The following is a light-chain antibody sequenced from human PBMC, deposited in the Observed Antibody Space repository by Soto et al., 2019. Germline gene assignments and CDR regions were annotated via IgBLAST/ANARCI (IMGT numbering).Light chain of an antibody. CDR2: GNS. CDR3: QSYDSSPV. V-gene: IGLV1-40*01. Sequence: QSLLTQPPSVSGAPGQRVTISCTGSSSNIGAGYDVHWYQQLPGTAPKLLIYGNSNRPSGVPDRFSGSKSGTSASLAITGLQAEDEADYYCQSYDSSPVFGGGTKLTVL. CDR1: SSNIGAGYD. J-gene: IGLJ2*01.